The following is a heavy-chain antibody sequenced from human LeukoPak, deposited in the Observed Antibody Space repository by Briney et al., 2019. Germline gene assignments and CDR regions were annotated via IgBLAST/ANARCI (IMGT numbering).Heavy chain of an antibody. V-gene: IGHV4-34*01. CDR1: GGSFSGYN. J-gene: IGHJ5*02. CDR2: IHHGGST. CDR3: ARGRPTVIGDRFDFDH. Sequence: SETLSLTCAVYGGSFSGYNWSWLRQPPGKGLEWIGEIHHGGSTNYNPSLKSRVTISVDTSNNQFSLKLRSVTAADTAVFYYARGRPTVIGDRFDFDHWGQGTLVTVSS. D-gene: IGHD2/OR15-2a*01.